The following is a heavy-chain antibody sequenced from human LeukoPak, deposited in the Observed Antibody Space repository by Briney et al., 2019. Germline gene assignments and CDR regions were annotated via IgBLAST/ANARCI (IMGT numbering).Heavy chain of an antibody. CDR1: GFTFGSYA. CDR2: ISTNGGST. V-gene: IGHV3-64D*09. Sequence: PGGSLRLSCSASGFTFGSYAMHWVRQAPGKGLEYVSAISTNGGSTYYADSVKGRFTISRDNSKNTLNLQMNSLRVEDPAVYYCVTAPRDGYSNWGQGTLVTVSS. D-gene: IGHD5-24*01. CDR3: VTAPRDGYSN. J-gene: IGHJ4*02.